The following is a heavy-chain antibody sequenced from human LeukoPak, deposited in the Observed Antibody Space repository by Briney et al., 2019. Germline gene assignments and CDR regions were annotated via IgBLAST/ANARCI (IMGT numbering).Heavy chain of an antibody. Sequence: GGSLRLSCTTSGFTFADYTMHWFRQAPGKGLESVGFIRGSGTTQYAASVRGRFTISRDDPKSIAYLQMNSLKTEDTAVYYCSRDKFYVWFDPWGQGTLVTVSS. J-gene: IGHJ5*02. D-gene: IGHD3-16*01. V-gene: IGHV3-49*03. CDR3: SRDKFYVWFDP. CDR1: GFTFADYT. CDR2: IRGSGTT.